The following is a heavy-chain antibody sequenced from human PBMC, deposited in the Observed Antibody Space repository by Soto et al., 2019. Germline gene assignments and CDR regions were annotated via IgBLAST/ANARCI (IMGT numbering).Heavy chain of an antibody. J-gene: IGHJ4*02. CDR3: AKDRLWFGEYTPFDY. Sequence: PGGSLRLSCAASGFTFISYAMNWVRQAPGKGLEWVSAISGSGGSTYYADSVKGRFTISRDNSKNTLYLQMNSLRAEDTAVYYCAKDRLWFGEYTPFDYWGQGTLVTLSS. CDR2: ISGSGGST. CDR1: GFTFISYA. V-gene: IGHV3-23*01. D-gene: IGHD3-10*01.